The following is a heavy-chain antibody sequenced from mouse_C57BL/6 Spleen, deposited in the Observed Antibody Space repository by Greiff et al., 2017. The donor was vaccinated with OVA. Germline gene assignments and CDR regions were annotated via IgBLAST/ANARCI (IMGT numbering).Heavy chain of an antibody. Sequence: QVTLKESGPGILQSSQTLSLTCSFSGFSLSTSGMGVSWIRQPSGKGLEWLAHIYWDDDKRYNPSLKSRLTISKDTSRNQVFLKITSVDTADTATYYCARICYDYDEEGYFDYWGQGTTLTVSS. CDR3: ARICYDYDEEGYFDY. CDR2: IYWDDDK. CDR1: GFSLSTSGMG. D-gene: IGHD2-4*01. J-gene: IGHJ2*01. V-gene: IGHV8-12*01.